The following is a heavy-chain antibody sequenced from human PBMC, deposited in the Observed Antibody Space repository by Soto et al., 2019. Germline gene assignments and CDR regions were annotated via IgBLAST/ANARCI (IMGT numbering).Heavy chain of an antibody. CDR1: GGSISSSGYY. D-gene: IGHD1-26*01. CDR2: IYYSGRT. V-gene: IGHV4-39*01. Sequence: QLQLQESGPGLVKPSETLSLIYTVSGGSITVSGGSISSSGYYWTWIRQPPGKGLDWIGTIYYSGRTYYNPSLKSRVSISVDTSKNQCSLKLSSVTAADTAVYYCARQNLGLGWFDPWGQGTLVTVSS. J-gene: IGHJ5*02. CDR3: ARQNLGLGWFDP.